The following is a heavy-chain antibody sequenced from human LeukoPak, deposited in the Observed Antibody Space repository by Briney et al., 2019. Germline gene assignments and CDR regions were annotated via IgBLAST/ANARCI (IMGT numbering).Heavy chain of an antibody. V-gene: IGHV1-18*01. CDR3: ARDCGGSCYGYYYYYMDV. Sequence: ASVKVSCKASGYTFTSYGISWVRQAPGQGLEWMGWISAYNGNTNYAQKLQGRVTMTTDTSTSTAYMELRSLRSDDTAVYYCARDCGGSCYGYYYYYMDVWGKGTTVTVSS. CDR2: ISAYNGNT. CDR1: GYTFTSYG. J-gene: IGHJ6*03. D-gene: IGHD2-15*01.